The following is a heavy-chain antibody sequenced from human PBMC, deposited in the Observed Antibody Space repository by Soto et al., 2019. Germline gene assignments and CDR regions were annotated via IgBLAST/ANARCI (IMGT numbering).Heavy chain of an antibody. D-gene: IGHD5-18*01. CDR3: AKDMGVDTAMVLGVAVFDY. Sequence: EVQLVESGGGLVQPGRSLRLSCAASGFTFDDYAMHWVRQAPGKGLEWVSGISWNSGSIGYADSVKGRFTISRDNAKNSLYLQMNSLRAEDTALYYCAKDMGVDTAMVLGVAVFDYWGQGTLVTVSS. J-gene: IGHJ4*02. CDR2: ISWNSGSI. CDR1: GFTFDDYA. V-gene: IGHV3-9*01.